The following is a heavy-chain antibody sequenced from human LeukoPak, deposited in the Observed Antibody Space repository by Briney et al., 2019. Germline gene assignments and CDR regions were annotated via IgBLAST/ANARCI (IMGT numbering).Heavy chain of an antibody. D-gene: IGHD1-26*01. CDR3: AKGLIVGALY. Sequence: AGGSLRLSCAASGFIVSSNYMSWVRQAPGKGLEWVSLIYSGGSTYYADSVKGRFTISRDNSKNTLYLQMNSLRAEDTAVYYCAKGLIVGALYWGQGTLVTVSS. CDR2: IYSGGST. CDR1: GFIVSSNY. J-gene: IGHJ4*02. V-gene: IGHV3-53*01.